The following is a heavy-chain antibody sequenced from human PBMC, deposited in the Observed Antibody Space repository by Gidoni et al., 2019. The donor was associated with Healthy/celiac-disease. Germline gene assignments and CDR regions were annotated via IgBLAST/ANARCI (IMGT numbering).Heavy chain of an antibody. J-gene: IGHJ3*02. CDR3: ARRRPYSSSWSETPDAFDI. CDR1: GFTFSRYC. V-gene: IGHV3-7*01. D-gene: IGHD6-13*01. CDR2: IKQDGSEK. Sequence: EVQLVASGGGLVQPGGSLRLSCAASGFTFSRYCMSWVRQAPGKGLEWVANIKQDGSEKYYGDSVKGRFTISRDNAKNSLYLQMNSLRAEDTAVYYCARRRPYSSSWSETPDAFDIWGQGTMVTVSS.